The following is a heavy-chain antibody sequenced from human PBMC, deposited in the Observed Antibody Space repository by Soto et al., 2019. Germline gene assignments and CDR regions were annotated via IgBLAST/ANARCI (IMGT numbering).Heavy chain of an antibody. CDR1: GGSISNAAYC. Sequence: QLQLQESGPGLVKPSETLSLTCTVSGGSISNAAYCWGWIRQPPGKGLEWIGSVYHSGSTLYNPSLNSRGTIAVDTSKHQLSLKLHSVTAADAAVFDCVRQVGSGQWLLDNWGQGTLVTVSS. CDR3: VRQVGSGQWLLDN. V-gene: IGHV4-39*01. J-gene: IGHJ4*02. CDR2: VYHSGST. D-gene: IGHD6-19*01.